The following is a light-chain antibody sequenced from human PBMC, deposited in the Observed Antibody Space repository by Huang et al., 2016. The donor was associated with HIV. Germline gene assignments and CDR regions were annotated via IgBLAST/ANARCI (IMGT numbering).Light chain of an antibody. CDR2: GAS. V-gene: IGKV3-15*01. CDR3: QQYYNWPPYT. CDR1: QSVSTN. Sequence: EVVMTQSPATLSLSPGERATLSCRASQSVSTNLAWYQQTPGQAPRLLIYGASTRATGIPGRFSGSGSGTEFTLTISSLQSEDFVVYYCQQYYNWPPYTFGQGTKLEIK. J-gene: IGKJ2*01.